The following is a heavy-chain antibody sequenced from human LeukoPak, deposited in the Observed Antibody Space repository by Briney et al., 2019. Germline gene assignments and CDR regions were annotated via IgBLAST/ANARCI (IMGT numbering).Heavy chain of an antibody. J-gene: IGHJ5*02. CDR1: GDSVSSNSAA. CDR2: TYYRSKWYN. Sequence: SQTLSLTCAISGDSVSSNSAAWNWIRQSPSRGLEWLGRTYYRSKWYNDYAVSVKSRITINPVTSKNQFSLQLNSVTPEDTAVYYCARDLYSSGWPRFDPWGQGTLVTVSS. CDR3: ARDLYSSGWPRFDP. D-gene: IGHD6-19*01. V-gene: IGHV6-1*01.